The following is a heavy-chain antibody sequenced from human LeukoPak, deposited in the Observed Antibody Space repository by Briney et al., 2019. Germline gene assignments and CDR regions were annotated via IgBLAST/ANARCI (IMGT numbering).Heavy chain of an antibody. CDR1: GFTFSSYG. J-gene: IGHJ4*02. CDR3: AKGWSQFDY. Sequence: GGSLRLSCEASGFTFSSYGMSWVRQAPGKGLEWVSVIGGGGATTYYADSVKGRFTISRDNSKNTLDLQMNGLRAEDTAVYYCAKGWSQFDYWGQGTPVTVSS. V-gene: IGHV3-23*01. CDR2: IGGGGATT. D-gene: IGHD2-8*01.